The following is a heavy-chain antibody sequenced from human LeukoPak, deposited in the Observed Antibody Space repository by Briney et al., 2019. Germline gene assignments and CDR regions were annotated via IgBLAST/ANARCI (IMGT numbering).Heavy chain of an antibody. CDR3: AHTTAGSDFDY. V-gene: IGHV2-5*02. J-gene: IGHJ4*02. Sequence: SGPTLVKPTQTLTLTCTFSGFSLSTSGVGVGWIRQPPGKALEWLALIYWDVDRRYSPSLKNRLTITKDTSKNQVVLTVTNMDPVDTATYYCAHTTAGSDFDYWGQGTLVTVSS. CDR1: GFSLSTSGVG. CDR2: IYWDVDR.